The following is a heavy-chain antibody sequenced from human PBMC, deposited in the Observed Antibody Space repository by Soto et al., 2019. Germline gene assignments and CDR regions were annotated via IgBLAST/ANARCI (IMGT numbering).Heavy chain of an antibody. CDR2: IIPIFGTA. Sequence: SVKVSCKASGGTFSSYAISWVRQAPGQGLEWMGGIIPIFGTANYAQKFQGRVTITADKSTSTAYMGLSSLRSEDTAVYYCARVPLPHYYDSSGYYEDYWGQGTLVTVSS. D-gene: IGHD3-22*01. J-gene: IGHJ4*02. V-gene: IGHV1-69*06. CDR1: GGTFSSYA. CDR3: ARVPLPHYYDSSGYYEDY.